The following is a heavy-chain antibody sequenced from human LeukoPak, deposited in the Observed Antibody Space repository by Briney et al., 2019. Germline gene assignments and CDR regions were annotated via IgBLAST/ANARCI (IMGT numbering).Heavy chain of an antibody. Sequence: SETLSLTCTVSGGSISSYYWSWIRQPPGKGLEWIGYIYYSGSTNYNPSLKSRVTISVDTSKNQFSLKLSSVTAADTAVYYCARVAFWYNWNDWGQGTLVTVSS. CDR2: IYYSGST. V-gene: IGHV4-59*12. CDR1: GGSISSYY. CDR3: ARVAFWYNWND. J-gene: IGHJ4*02. D-gene: IGHD1-1*01.